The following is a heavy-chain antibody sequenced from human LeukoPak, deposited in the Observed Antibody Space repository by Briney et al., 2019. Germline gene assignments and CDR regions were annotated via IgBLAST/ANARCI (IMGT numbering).Heavy chain of an antibody. D-gene: IGHD6-19*01. V-gene: IGHV3-23*01. CDR1: GFTFNSYW. CDR2: ISGSGGST. Sequence: GGSLRLSCAASGFTFNSYWMNWVRQAPGKGLEWVSAISGSGGSTYYADSVKGRFTISRDNSMNTLFLQMSSLRAEDTAVYYCAKGDFDSSGWYNRPLDYWGQGTLVTVSS. J-gene: IGHJ4*02. CDR3: AKGDFDSSGWYNRPLDY.